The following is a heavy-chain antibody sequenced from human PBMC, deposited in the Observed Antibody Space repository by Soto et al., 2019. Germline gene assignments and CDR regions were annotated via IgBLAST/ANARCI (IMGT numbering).Heavy chain of an antibody. D-gene: IGHD6-13*01. CDR2: IKQDGSEK. Sequence: GGSLRLSCAASEFTFSSYRMSWVRQAPGKGLEWVANIKQDGSEKYYVDSVKGRFTISRDNAKNSLYLQMNSLRAEDTAVYYCARVAKTSSSWDYWGQGSLVTVSS. J-gene: IGHJ4*02. CDR1: EFTFSSYR. V-gene: IGHV3-7*03. CDR3: ARVAKTSSSWDY.